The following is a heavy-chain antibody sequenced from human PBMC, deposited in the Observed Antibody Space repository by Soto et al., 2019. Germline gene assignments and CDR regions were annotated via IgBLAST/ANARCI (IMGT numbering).Heavy chain of an antibody. D-gene: IGHD2-15*01. Sequence: PWGSLRLSCAASGFTFSNYYMSWVRQAPGKGLEWVSYISDSGTTIKYVDSVKGRFTCSRDNAKNLLYLQMNSLRAGDTAVYYCAVGGNPRVWGQGALVTVS. V-gene: IGHV3-11*01. CDR1: GFTFSNYY. CDR2: ISDSGTTI. CDR3: AVGGNPRV. J-gene: IGHJ4*02.